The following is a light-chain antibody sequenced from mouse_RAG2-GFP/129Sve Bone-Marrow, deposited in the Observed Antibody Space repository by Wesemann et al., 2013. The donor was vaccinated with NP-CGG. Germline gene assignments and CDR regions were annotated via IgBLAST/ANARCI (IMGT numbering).Light chain of an antibody. Sequence: IVLTQSPALMSASPGEKVTMTCRASSSVSSSYLHWYQQKSGASPKLWIYSTSNLASGVPARFSGSGSGTSYSLTISSVEAEDAATYYCQQYSGYPLTFGAGTKLELK. CDR1: SSVSSSY. CDR2: STS. V-gene: IGKV4-57-1*01. J-gene: IGKJ5*01. CDR3: QQYSGYPLT.